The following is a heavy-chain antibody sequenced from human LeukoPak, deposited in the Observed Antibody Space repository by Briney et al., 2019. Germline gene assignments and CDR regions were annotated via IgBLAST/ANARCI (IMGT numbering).Heavy chain of an antibody. CDR3: ARDPNCSGGSCYFDYYYYYMDV. Sequence: PSETLSLTCTVSGYSISSGYYWGWIRPPPGKGLEWIGSIYHSGSTYYNPSLKSRVTISVDTSKNQFSLKLSSVTAADTAVYYCARDPNCSGGSCYFDYYYYYMDVWGKGTTVTVSS. J-gene: IGHJ6*03. CDR2: IYHSGST. D-gene: IGHD2-15*01. CDR1: GYSISSGYY. V-gene: IGHV4-38-2*02.